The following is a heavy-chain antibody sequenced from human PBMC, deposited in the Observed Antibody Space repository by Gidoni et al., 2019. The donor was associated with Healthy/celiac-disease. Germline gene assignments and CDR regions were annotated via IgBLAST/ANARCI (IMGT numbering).Heavy chain of an antibody. J-gene: IGHJ6*02. CDR1: GFTFDDYA. CDR3: AKDTQGYYYYGMDV. Sequence: EVQLVESGGGLVQPGRSLRLSCAASGFTFDDYAMHWVRQAPGKGLEWVSGISWNSGSIGYADSVKGRFTISRDNAKNSLYLQMNSLRAEDTALYYCAKDTQGYYYYGMDVWGQGTTVTVSS. V-gene: IGHV3-9*01. CDR2: ISWNSGSI.